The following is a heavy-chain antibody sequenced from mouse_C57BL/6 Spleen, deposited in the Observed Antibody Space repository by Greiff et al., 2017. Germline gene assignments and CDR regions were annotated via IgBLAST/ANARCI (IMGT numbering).Heavy chain of an antibody. Sequence: VQLQQSGAELVRPGASVKLSCTASGFNIKDDYMHWVKQRPEQGLEWIGWIDPANGDTEYASKFQGKATITADTSSNTAYLQLSSLTSEDTAVYYCTTRYYGSSPDYWGQGTTLTVSS. J-gene: IGHJ2*01. V-gene: IGHV14-4*01. D-gene: IGHD1-1*01. CDR2: IDPANGDT. CDR1: GFNIKDDY. CDR3: TTRYYGSSPDY.